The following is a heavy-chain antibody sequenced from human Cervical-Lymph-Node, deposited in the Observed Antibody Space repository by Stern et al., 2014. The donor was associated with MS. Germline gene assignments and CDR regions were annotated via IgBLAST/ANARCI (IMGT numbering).Heavy chain of an antibody. CDR2: LNLYNGDP. Sequence: MQLEESGAAVRKPGASVKVSCKSSGFTFTDNYMHWVRQAPGQGLEWMGRLNLYNGDPSYSQKFKGRVSMTKDTTIKTGHMELWRLRSDDTAVYYWAGVVGRRGGDFFYHGLDVWGQGTTVIVSS. CDR3: AGVVGRRGGDFFYHGLDV. J-gene: IGHJ6*02. CDR1: GFTFTDNY. D-gene: IGHD2-21*02. V-gene: IGHV1-2*06.